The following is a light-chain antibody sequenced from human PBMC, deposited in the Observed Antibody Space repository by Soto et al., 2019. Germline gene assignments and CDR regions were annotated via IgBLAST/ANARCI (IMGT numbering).Light chain of an antibody. V-gene: IGLV2-14*01. CDR2: EVS. CDR3: TLYTSENAYV. J-gene: IGLJ1*01. Sequence: QSALTQPASVSGSPGQSITISCTGTSSDVGGYNYVSWYQQHPGKAPKLMMYEVSKRPSGVPDRFSGSKSGNTASLTISGLQAADEADYYCTLYTSENAYVFGTGTKLTVL. CDR1: SSDVGGYNY.